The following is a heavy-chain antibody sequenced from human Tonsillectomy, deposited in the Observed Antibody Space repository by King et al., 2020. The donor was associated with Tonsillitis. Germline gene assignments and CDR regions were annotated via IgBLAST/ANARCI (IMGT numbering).Heavy chain of an antibody. CDR3: ARVGGNGGYFYY. V-gene: IGHV3-21*01. Sequence: VQLVESGGGLVKPGGSLRLSCAASGFTFSSYSMNWVRQAPGKGLEWVSSISSSSSYIYYADSVKGRFTISRDKAKNSLYLQMNSLRAEDTAVYYCARVGGNGGYFYYWGQGTLVTVSS. D-gene: IGHD2-8*01. CDR2: ISSSSSYI. CDR1: GFTFSSYS. J-gene: IGHJ4*02.